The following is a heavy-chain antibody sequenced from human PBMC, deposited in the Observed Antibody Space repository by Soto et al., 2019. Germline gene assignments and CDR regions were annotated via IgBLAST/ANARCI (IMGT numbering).Heavy chain of an antibody. V-gene: IGHV4-59*01. Sequence: LSLTCTVSGGSISSYYWSWIRQPPGKGLEWIGYIYYSGSTNYNPSLKSRVTISVDTSKNQFSLKLSSVTAADTAVYYCARESYGEYYFDYWGQGTLVTVSS. J-gene: IGHJ4*02. CDR2: IYYSGST. D-gene: IGHD3-10*01. CDR3: ARESYGEYYFDY. CDR1: GGSISSYY.